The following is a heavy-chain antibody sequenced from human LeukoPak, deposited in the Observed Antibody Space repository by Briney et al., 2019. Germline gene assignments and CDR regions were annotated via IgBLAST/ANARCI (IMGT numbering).Heavy chain of an antibody. Sequence: GGSLRLSCAASGFTFDDYGMSWVRQAPGKGLEWVSGINWNGGSTGYADSVKGRFTISRDNAKNSLYLQMNSLRAEDTALYHCARNLEMAPPGAFDIWGQGTMVTVSS. V-gene: IGHV3-20*01. CDR3: ARNLEMAPPGAFDI. J-gene: IGHJ3*02. CDR2: INWNGGST. CDR1: GFTFDDYG. D-gene: IGHD5-24*01.